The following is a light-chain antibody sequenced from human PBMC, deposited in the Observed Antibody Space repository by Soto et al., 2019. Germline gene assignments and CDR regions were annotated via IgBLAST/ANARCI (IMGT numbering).Light chain of an antibody. Sequence: EIVMTQSPATLSVSPGERATLSCRASQSISNSLAWYQQKPGQAPSLLIYGASTRATGIPARFSGSGSGTEFTLTISSLQSEDSAVYYCQQYNNWPPSTFGQGTKLEIK. V-gene: IGKV3-15*01. J-gene: IGKJ2*02. CDR3: QQYNNWPPST. CDR2: GAS. CDR1: QSISNS.